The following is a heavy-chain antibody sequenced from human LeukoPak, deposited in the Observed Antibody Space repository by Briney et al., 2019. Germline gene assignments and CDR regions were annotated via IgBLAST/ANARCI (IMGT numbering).Heavy chain of an antibody. J-gene: IGHJ4*02. CDR3: TRDSANYHFAF. D-gene: IGHD4/OR15-4a*01. CDR1: GFTVSNNF. CDR2: INAGGAT. V-gene: IGHV3-66*01. Sequence: GGSLRLSCAASGFTVSNNFVSWVRQAPGKGLEWVSVINAGGATYYADSVKGRFTISRDTSKNTVSLQMNDVTADDTAIYYCTRDSANYHFAFWGQGTLVTVSS.